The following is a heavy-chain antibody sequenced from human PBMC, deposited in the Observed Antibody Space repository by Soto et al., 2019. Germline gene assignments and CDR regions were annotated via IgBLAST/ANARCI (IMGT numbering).Heavy chain of an antibody. J-gene: IGHJ5*02. D-gene: IGHD3-9*01. Sequence: PGGSLRLSCVASGSTFSSDVMSWVRQAPGKGLEWVSGISSSTTYYADSVKGRFTISRDDAKNTLYLQMNSLRAEDTAVYYCARGTTLRYFDWLLNNWFDPWGQGTLVTVSS. CDR1: GSTFSSDV. CDR2: ISSSTT. V-gene: IGHV3-21*01. CDR3: ARGTTLRYFDWLLNNWFDP.